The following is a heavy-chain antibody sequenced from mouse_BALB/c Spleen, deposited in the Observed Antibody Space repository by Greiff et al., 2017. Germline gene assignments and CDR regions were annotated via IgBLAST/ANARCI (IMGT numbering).Heavy chain of an antibody. V-gene: IGHV1-12*01. Sequence: LQQPGAELVKPGASVKMSCKASGYTFTSYNMHWVKQTPGQGLEWIGAIYPGNGDTSYNQKFKGKATLTADKSSSTAYMQLSSLTSEDSAVYYCAREVVVPYYYAMDYWGQGTSVTVSS. CDR1: GYTFTSYN. CDR3: AREVVVPYYYAMDY. CDR2: IYPGNGDT. J-gene: IGHJ4*01. D-gene: IGHD1-1*02.